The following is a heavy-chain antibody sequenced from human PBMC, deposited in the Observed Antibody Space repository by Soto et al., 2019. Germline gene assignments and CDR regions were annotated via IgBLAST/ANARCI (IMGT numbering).Heavy chain of an antibody. V-gene: IGHV3-9*01. CDR1: GFTFDDYA. J-gene: IGHJ5*02. CDR3: AKDDAGYYGDYVLWFDP. CDR2: ISWNSGSI. Sequence: GGSLRLSCAASGFTFDDYAMHWVRQAPGKGLEWVSGISWNSGSIGYADSVKGRFTISRDNAKNSLYLQMNSLRAEDTALYYCAKDDAGYYGDYVLWFDPWGQGTLVTVS. D-gene: IGHD4-17*01.